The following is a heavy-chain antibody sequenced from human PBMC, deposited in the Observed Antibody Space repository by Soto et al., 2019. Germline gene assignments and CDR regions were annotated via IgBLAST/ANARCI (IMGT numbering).Heavy chain of an antibody. CDR3: AREGSAPYYYYGMDA. V-gene: IGHV1-2*04. CDR1: GYTFTGYY. Sequence: ASLKVSCKASGYTFTGYYMHWVRQAPGQGLEWMGWINPNSGGTNYAQKFQGWVTMTRDTSISTAYMELSRLRSDDTAVYYCAREGSAPYYYYGMDAWGQGTTVTVSS. D-gene: IGHD6-19*01. J-gene: IGHJ6*02. CDR2: INPNSGGT.